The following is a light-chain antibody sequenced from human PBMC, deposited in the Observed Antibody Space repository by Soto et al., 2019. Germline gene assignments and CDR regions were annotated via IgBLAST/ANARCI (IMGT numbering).Light chain of an antibody. CDR2: AAS. J-gene: IGKJ5*01. CDR3: QQLNSYPYT. CDR1: QGISNY. Sequence: DIQLTQSPSFLSASVGDRATITCRASQGISNYLAWYQQRPGKAPKLLIYAASTLESGVPSRFSGSGSRTEFTLTISSLHPDDFATYYEQQLNSYPYTFGLGTRLEIK. V-gene: IGKV1-9*01.